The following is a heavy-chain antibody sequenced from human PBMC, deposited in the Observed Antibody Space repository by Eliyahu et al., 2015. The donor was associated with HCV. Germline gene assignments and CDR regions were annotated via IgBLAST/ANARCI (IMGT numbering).Heavy chain of an antibody. V-gene: IGHV1-18*01. D-gene: IGHD6-19*01. CDR3: ARIRFPGSSGWYGDY. J-gene: IGHJ4*02. CDR2: ISAYNGNT. Sequence: QVQLVQSGAEVKKPGASVKISCKASGYTFTSYGISWVRQAPGQGLEWMGWISAYNGNTNYAQKLQGRVTMTTDTSTSTAHMELRSLRSDDTAVYYCARIRFPGSSGWYGDYWGQGTLVTVSS. CDR1: GYTFTSYG.